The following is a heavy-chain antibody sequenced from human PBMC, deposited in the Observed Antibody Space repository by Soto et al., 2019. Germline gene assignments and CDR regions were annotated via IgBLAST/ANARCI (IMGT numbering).Heavy chain of an antibody. D-gene: IGHD3-22*01. CDR2: ISGSGGGI. V-gene: IGHV3-23*01. CDR1: GFTFSSYA. J-gene: IGHJ4*02. CDR3: ARDPLYSDSTGYYFDY. Sequence: GGSLRLSCAASGFTFSSYAMSWVRQAPGKGLEWVSGISGSGGGIYYADSVKGRFTISRDNAHNSLYLQLDSLRDEDTAVYYCARDPLYSDSTGYYFDYWGQGNLVTVSS.